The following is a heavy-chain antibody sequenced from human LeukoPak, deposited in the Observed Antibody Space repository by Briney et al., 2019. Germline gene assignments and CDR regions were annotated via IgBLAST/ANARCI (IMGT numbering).Heavy chain of an antibody. CDR2: IWYDGSNK. CDR3: ARDNWNDEYYMDV. J-gene: IGHJ6*03. Sequence: PGGSLRLSCAASGFTFSSYAMSWVRQAPGKGLEWVAVIWYDGSNKYYADSVKGRFTISRDNSKNTLYLQMNSLRAEDTAVYYCARDNWNDEYYMDVWGKGTTVTVSS. CDR1: GFTFSSYA. D-gene: IGHD1-20*01. V-gene: IGHV3-33*08.